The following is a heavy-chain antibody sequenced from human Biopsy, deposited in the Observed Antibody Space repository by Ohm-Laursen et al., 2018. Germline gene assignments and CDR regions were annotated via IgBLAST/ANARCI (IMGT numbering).Heavy chain of an antibody. Sequence: TLSLTWTVSGGSIGGGEYYWNWIRQHPGKGLEWIGLISYSGTTFYNPSLESLLTISIDTSKNHFSLNLRSVTAADSAVYYCARGVPHYDGSGFPLAGYWYFDLWGRGTLVTVSS. J-gene: IGHJ2*01. V-gene: IGHV4-31*01. CDR3: ARGVPHYDGSGFPLAGYWYFDL. CDR2: ISYSGTT. CDR1: GGSIGGGEYY. D-gene: IGHD3-22*01.